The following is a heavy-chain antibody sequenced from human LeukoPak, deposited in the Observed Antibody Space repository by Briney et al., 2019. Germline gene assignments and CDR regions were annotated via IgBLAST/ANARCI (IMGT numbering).Heavy chain of an antibody. J-gene: IGHJ4*02. D-gene: IGHD5-18*01. CDR1: GFTFGDYA. CDR3: TSPRTATDVFDY. V-gene: IGHV3-49*04. CDR2: IRSKAYGGTT. Sequence: PGRSLRLSCTASGFTFGDYAMSWVRQAPGKGLEWVGFIRSKAYGGTTEYAASVKGRFTISRDDSKSIAYLQMNSLKTEDTAVYYCTSPRTATDVFDYWGRGTLVSVSS.